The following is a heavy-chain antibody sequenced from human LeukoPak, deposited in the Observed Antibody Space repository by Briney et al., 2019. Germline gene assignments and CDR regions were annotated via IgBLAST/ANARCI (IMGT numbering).Heavy chain of an antibody. Sequence: SETLSLTCAVYGGSFSDYHWSWIRQPPGKGLEWIGEVDHSGGTSYNPSLKSRVTISVDTSKNQFSLKLSSVTAADTAVYYCARGYSSSSGFSYYYYYMDVWAKGPRSPSP. J-gene: IGHJ6*03. CDR2: VDHSGGT. CDR3: ARGYSSSSGFSYYYYYMDV. D-gene: IGHD6-6*01. V-gene: IGHV4-34*01. CDR1: GGSFSDYH.